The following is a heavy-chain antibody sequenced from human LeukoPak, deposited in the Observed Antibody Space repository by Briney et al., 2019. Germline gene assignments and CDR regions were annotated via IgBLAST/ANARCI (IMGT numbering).Heavy chain of an antibody. V-gene: IGHV4-34*01. J-gene: IGHJ3*02. D-gene: IGHD1-26*01. Sequence: PSETLSLTCAAYGGSFSGYYWSWIRQPPGKGLEWIGAINHSGSTNYNPSRKSPVTISVDTSKNQFSLKLSSVTAADTAVYYCASGGLVGASTWAFDIWGQGTMVTVSS. CDR2: INHSGST. CDR1: GGSFSGYY. CDR3: ASGGLVGASTWAFDI.